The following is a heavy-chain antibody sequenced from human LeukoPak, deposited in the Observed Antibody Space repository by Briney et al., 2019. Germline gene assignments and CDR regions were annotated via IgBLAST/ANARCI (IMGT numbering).Heavy chain of an antibody. CDR2: ISGSGGST. CDR1: GFTFSSYA. CDR3: ARDFWSGYDHWGTTDY. J-gene: IGHJ4*02. V-gene: IGHV3-23*01. Sequence: GGSLRLSCAASGFTFSSYAMSWVRQAPGKGLEWVSAISGSGGSTYYADSVKGRFTISRDNSKNTLYLQMNSLRAEDTAVYYCARDFWSGYDHWGTTDYWGQGTLVTVSS. D-gene: IGHD3-3*01.